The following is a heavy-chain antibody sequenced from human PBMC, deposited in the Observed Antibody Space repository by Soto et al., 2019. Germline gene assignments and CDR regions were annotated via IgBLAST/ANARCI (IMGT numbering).Heavy chain of an antibody. D-gene: IGHD5-18*01. J-gene: IGHJ4*02. CDR1: GFTFSSYA. CDR3: ARDGDSEWIQGGGYFDY. Sequence: QVQLVESGGGVVQPGRSLRLSCAASGFTFSSYAMHWVRQAPGKGLEWVAVISYDGSNKYYADSVKGRFTISRDNSKNTLYLQMNSLRAEDTAVYYCARDGDSEWIQGGGYFDYWGQGTLVTVSS. CDR2: ISYDGSNK. V-gene: IGHV3-30-3*01.